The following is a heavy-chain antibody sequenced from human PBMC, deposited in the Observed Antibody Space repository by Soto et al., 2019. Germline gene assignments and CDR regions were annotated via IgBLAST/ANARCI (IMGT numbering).Heavy chain of an antibody. CDR1: GGSIIIGGYS. J-gene: IGHJ4*02. CDR3: ARGSPDYGDYYFDY. D-gene: IGHD4-17*01. V-gene: IGHV4-30-2*01. Sequence: PSEPLSLTCTVSGGSIIIGGYSWSWIRQPPGKGLEWIGYIYHSGSTYYNPSLKSRVTISVDRSKNQFSLKLSSVTAADTAVYYCARGSPDYGDYYFDYWGQGTLVTVS. CDR2: IYHSGST.